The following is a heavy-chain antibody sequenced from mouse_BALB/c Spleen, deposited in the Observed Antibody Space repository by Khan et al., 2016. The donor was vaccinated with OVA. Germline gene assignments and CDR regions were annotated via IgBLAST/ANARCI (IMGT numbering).Heavy chain of an antibody. J-gene: IGHJ3*01. D-gene: IGHD2-3*01. CDR3: SRPGGYYAWFAY. V-gene: IGHV6-6*02. CDR1: GFTFSNFW. Sequence: EVKLEESGGGLVQPGGSMKLSCVASGFTFSNFWMNWVRQSPEKGLEWVAEIRLKSNNYATHYAASVQGRFTISRDDSKSSVYLQMNNLRAEDTGSYYCSRPGGYYAWFAYWGQGTLVTVSA. CDR2: IRLKSNNYAT.